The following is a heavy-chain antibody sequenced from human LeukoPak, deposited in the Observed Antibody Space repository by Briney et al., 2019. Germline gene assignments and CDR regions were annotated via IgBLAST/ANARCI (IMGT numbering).Heavy chain of an antibody. CDR1: GYTFTSYG. CDR3: ARDGRAYSGSYYFDY. D-gene: IGHD1-26*01. Sequence: GASVKVSCKASGYTFTSYGISWVRQAPGQGLEWMGGIIPIFGTANYAQKFQGRVTITADESTSTAYMELSSLRSEDTAVYYCARDGRAYSGSYYFDYWGQGTLVTVSS. J-gene: IGHJ4*02. V-gene: IGHV1-69*13. CDR2: IIPIFGTA.